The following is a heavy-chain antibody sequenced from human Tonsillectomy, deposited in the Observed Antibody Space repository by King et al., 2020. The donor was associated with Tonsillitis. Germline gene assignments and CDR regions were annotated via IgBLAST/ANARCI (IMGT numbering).Heavy chain of an antibody. Sequence: QLVQSGAEVKKPGESLKISCKGSGYSVTRYWIGWVRQMPGKGLEWMGIIYAGDSDTRYSPSFQGQVTISVDKSISTAYLQWSSLTASYTAMYYCARQFWGKCGCDCAIDYWGQGTLVTVSS. V-gene: IGHV5-51*01. J-gene: IGHJ4*02. CDR1: GYSVTRYW. CDR2: IYAGDSDT. CDR3: ARQFWGKCGCDCAIDY. D-gene: IGHD2-21*02.